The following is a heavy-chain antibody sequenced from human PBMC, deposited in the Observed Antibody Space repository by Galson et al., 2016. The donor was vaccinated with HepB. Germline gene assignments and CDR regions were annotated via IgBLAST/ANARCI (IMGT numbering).Heavy chain of an antibody. J-gene: IGHJ3*02. Sequence: SLRLSCAASGFNFTNFAMSWVRQAPGKGLEWVSVISHRGDDTYSADSVKGRFTISRDNSKNTVSLQMNSLRAEDTAMYYCARSDAFDIWGQGTMVTASS. CDR3: ARSDAFDI. CDR2: ISHRGDDT. CDR1: GFNFTNFA. V-gene: IGHV3-23*01.